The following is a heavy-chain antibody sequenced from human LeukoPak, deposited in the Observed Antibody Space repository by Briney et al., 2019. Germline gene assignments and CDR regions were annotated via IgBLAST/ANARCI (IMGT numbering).Heavy chain of an antibody. CDR1: GYTFTSYG. CDR3: ARDLPPRLEADVGLDY. D-gene: IGHD6-19*01. J-gene: IGHJ4*02. V-gene: IGHV1-18*01. Sequence: ASVKVSCKASGYTFTSYGISWVRQAPGQGLEWMGWISAYNGNTNYAQKLQGRVTMTTDTSTSTAYMELRSLRSDDTAVYYCARDLPPRLEADVGLDYWGQGTLVTVSS. CDR2: ISAYNGNT.